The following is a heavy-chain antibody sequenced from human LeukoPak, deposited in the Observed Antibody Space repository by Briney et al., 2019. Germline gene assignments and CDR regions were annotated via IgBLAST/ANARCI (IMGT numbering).Heavy chain of an antibody. Sequence: GGSLRLSCAASGFTFSSYEMNWVRQAPGKGLEWVSVIYSGGSTYYADSVKGRFTISRDTSKNTLYLQMNSLRVEDTAVYYCARDWDCSTSSCYDAFDVWGQGTMVTVSS. J-gene: IGHJ3*01. CDR3: ARDWDCSTSSCYDAFDV. V-gene: IGHV3-53*01. CDR2: IYSGGST. CDR1: GFTFSSYE. D-gene: IGHD2-2*01.